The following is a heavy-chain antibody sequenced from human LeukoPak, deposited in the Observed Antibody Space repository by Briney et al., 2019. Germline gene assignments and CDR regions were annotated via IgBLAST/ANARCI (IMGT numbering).Heavy chain of an antibody. V-gene: IGHV4-61*09. CDR3: ARAREYYESSKAFDF. J-gene: IGHJ3*01. CDR1: GGSISSGSYF. Sequence: SETLSLTCTVSGGSISSGSYFWNWIRQPAGKGLEWIGHIYTSGSTNYNPSLKSRVAISVDTSKNQFALELSSVTAADTAVYYCARAREYYESSKAFDFWGHGTKVTVSS. CDR2: IYTSGST. D-gene: IGHD3-22*01.